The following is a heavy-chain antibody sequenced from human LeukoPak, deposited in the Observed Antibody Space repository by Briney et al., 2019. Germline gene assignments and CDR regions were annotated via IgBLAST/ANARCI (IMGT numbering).Heavy chain of an antibody. V-gene: IGHV3-33*06. Sequence: GGSLRLSCAASGFTFSSYGMHWVRQAPGKGLEWVAVIWYDGSNKYYADSVKGRFTISRDNSKNTLYLQMNSLRAEDTAVYYCAKEYGSGSYPNWGQGTLVTVSP. D-gene: IGHD3-10*01. CDR2: IWYDGSNK. CDR3: AKEYGSGSYPN. J-gene: IGHJ4*02. CDR1: GFTFSSYG.